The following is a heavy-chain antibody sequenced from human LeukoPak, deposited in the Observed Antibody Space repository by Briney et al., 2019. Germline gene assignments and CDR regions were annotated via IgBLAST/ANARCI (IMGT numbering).Heavy chain of an antibody. Sequence: GGSLRLSCAASGFTVSGNYMSWVRQAPGKGLEWVSVIYSGDSTYYADSVKGRFTISRDSSKNSLYLHMNSLRAEDTAVYYCASATVSNNYLFDYWGQGTLVTVSS. CDR3: ASATVSNNYLFDY. CDR2: IYSGDST. D-gene: IGHD4-11*01. CDR1: GFTVSGNY. J-gene: IGHJ4*02. V-gene: IGHV3-66*01.